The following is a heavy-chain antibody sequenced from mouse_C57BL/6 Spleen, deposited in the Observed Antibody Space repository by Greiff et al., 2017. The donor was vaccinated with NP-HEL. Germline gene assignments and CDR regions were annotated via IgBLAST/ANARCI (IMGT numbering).Heavy chain of an antibody. V-gene: IGHV1-61*01. CDR1: GYTFTSYW. J-gene: IGHJ1*03. Sequence: QVQLQQPGAELVRPGSSVKLSCKASGYTFTSYWMDWVKQRPGQGLEWIGNIYPSDSETHYNQKFKDKATLTVDKSSSTAYMQLSSLTSEDSAVYYCARGGYDYDGDWYFDVWGTGTTVTVSS. D-gene: IGHD2-4*01. CDR2: IYPSDSET. CDR3: ARGGYDYDGDWYFDV.